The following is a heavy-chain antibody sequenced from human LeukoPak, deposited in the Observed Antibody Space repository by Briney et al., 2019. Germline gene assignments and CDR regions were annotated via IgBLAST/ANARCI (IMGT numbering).Heavy chain of an antibody. Sequence: SETLSLTCTVSGAPITRYYWSWIRQPPGKGLEWIGYIYYTGSANYNPSLKSRVSISVDTSKNQFSLRLSSVTAADTAVYYCARGNDDSSGYYYFDYWGQGTLVTVSS. CDR2: IYYTGSA. V-gene: IGHV4-59*12. J-gene: IGHJ4*02. CDR1: GAPITRYY. CDR3: ARGNDDSSGYYYFDY. D-gene: IGHD3-22*01.